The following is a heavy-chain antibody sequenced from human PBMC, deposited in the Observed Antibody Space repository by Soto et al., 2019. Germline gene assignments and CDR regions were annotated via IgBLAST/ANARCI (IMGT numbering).Heavy chain of an antibody. V-gene: IGHV1-69*01. CDR2: TIPVIGTP. CDR1: GGTFSSYA. J-gene: IGHJ4*02. D-gene: IGHD3-16*01. CDR3: ATALWGSGFPQHFDY. Sequence: QLQLLQSGAEVKKPGSSVKVSCKASGGTFSSYAIHWVRQAPGQGLEWMGGTIPVIGTPNYAPEFQSRVTIAADESTSTAYLELTSLRSEDTAVFYCATALWGSGFPQHFDYWGQGTLVTVSS.